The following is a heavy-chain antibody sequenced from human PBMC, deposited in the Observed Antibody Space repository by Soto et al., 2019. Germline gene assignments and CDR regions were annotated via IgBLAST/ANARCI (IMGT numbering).Heavy chain of an antibody. Sequence: ESGGGVVQPGRSLRLSCAASGLTFSSYTMHWVRQAPGKGLEWVAVIWYDGSNKYYADSVKGRFTISRDNPKNTLYLQMNSLRPEDTAVYYCATSHSSSPNEGGQGTLVTVSS. V-gene: IGHV3-30*04. CDR2: IWYDGSNK. D-gene: IGHD2-2*01. CDR1: GLTFSSYT. CDR3: ATSHSSSPNE. J-gene: IGHJ4*02.